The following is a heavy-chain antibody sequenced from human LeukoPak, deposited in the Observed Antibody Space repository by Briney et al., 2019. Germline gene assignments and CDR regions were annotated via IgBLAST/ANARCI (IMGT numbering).Heavy chain of an antibody. CDR3: AGAVVITSAEYFQH. V-gene: IGHV4-59*01. CDR1: VGSISSYY. J-gene: IGHJ1*01. D-gene: IGHD3-22*01. Sequence: SETLSLTCTVSVGSISSYYWSWIRQPPGKGLEWIGYIYYSGSTNYNPSLKSRVTISLDTSKNQFSLKLSSVTAADTAVYYCAGAVVITSAEYFQHWGQGTLVTVSS. CDR2: IYYSGST.